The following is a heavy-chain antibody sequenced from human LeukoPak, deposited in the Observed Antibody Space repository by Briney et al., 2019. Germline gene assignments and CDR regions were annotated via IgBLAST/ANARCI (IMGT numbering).Heavy chain of an antibody. Sequence: GGSLRLSCAASGVTFSSYWMSWVRQAPGKGLEWVANIKQDGSEKYYVDSVKGRFTISRDNAKNSLYLQMNSLRAEDTAVYYCARDIGHGDYDFWSGYYVSEKDYYYYGMDVWGQGTTVTVSS. D-gene: IGHD3-3*01. CDR1: GVTFSSYW. V-gene: IGHV3-7*03. CDR3: ARDIGHGDYDFWSGYYVSEKDYYYYGMDV. J-gene: IGHJ6*02. CDR2: IKQDGSEK.